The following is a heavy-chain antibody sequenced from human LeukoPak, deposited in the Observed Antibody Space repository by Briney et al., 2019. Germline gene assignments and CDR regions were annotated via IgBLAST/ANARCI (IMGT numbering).Heavy chain of an antibody. Sequence: SETLSLTCAVSGGSISSGGYSWSWIRQPPGRGLGWIGYIYHSGSTYYNPSLKSRVTISVDRSKNQFSLKLSSVTAADTAVYYCARKPHGGRVWFDPWGQGTLVTVSS. J-gene: IGHJ5*02. CDR1: GGSISSGGYS. D-gene: IGHD1-26*01. V-gene: IGHV4-30-2*02. CDR3: ARKPHGGRVWFDP. CDR2: IYHSGST.